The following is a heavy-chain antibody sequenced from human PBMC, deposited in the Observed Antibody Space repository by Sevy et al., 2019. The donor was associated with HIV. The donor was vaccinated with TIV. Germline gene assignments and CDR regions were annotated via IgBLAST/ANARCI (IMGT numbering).Heavy chain of an antibody. V-gene: IGHV3-7*01. CDR3: AREAVAGRSGPWKADYYYAGMDV. D-gene: IGHD6-19*01. Sequence: GGSLRLSCGASGFIFSDYWMTWVRQAPGKGLEGGANIKQDGNEKYYMDSAKGRLTISRDNDKNSVYLQVNSLRAEDTAVYYCAREAVAGRSGPWKADYYYAGMDVWGQGTTVTVSS. CDR2: IKQDGNEK. J-gene: IGHJ6*02. CDR1: GFIFSDYW.